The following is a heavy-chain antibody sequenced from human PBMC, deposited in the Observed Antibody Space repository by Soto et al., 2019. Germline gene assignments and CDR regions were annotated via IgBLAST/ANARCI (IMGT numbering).Heavy chain of an antibody. Sequence: GGSLRLSCAASGFTFSSYAMHWVRQAPGKGLEWVAVISYDGSNKYYADSVKGRFTISRDDSKNTLYLQMNSLRAEDTAVYYCARGDAFDIWGQGTMVTVSS. CDR2: ISYDGSNK. CDR3: ARGDAFDI. V-gene: IGHV3-30-3*01. CDR1: GFTFSSYA. J-gene: IGHJ3*02.